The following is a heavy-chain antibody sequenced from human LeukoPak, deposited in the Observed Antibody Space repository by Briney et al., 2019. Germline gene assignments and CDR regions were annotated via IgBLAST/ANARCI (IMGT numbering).Heavy chain of an antibody. D-gene: IGHD3-9*01. CDR2: ISAYNGNT. V-gene: IGHV1-18*01. J-gene: IGHJ4*02. CDR1: GYTFTSYG. Sequence: GASVKVSCKASGYTFTSYGISWVRQAPGQGLEWMGWISAYNGNTNYAQKLQGRVTMTTDTSTSTAYMELRSLRSDDTAVYYCARDFSLLFDWLSEYYFDYWGQGTLVTVSS. CDR3: ARDFSLLFDWLSEYYFDY.